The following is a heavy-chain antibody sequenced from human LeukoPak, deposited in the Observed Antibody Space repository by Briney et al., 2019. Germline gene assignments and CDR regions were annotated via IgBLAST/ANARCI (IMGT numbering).Heavy chain of an antibody. CDR2: ISNIGSI. J-gene: IGHJ4*02. D-gene: IGHD2/OR15-2a*01. CDR3: AGHHHRNTVDF. V-gene: IGHV4-59*08. Sequence: SETLSLTRTLSCGPISSYYWSWLRHPPGKALNWIAYISNIGSITYIPSLKSRATISLDTYKSQFSLTLSSVTAAATAVYYCAGHHHRNTVDFWGQGTLVTVSS. CDR1: CGPISSYY.